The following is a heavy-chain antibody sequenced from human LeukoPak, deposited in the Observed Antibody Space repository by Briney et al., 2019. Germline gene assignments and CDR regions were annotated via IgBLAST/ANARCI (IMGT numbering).Heavy chain of an antibody. CDR3: ARDYYDSSGYYRLDY. V-gene: IGHV1-69*05. CDR2: IIPIVGTA. J-gene: IGHJ4*02. D-gene: IGHD3-22*01. CDR1: GGTFTTYA. Sequence: APVKLSCKASGGTFTTYAISWVPQAPGQRLEWRGGIIPIVGTANYAQKFQGRVTITTDESTSTAYMELSSQRSEDTAVYYCARDYYDSSGYYRLDYWGQGTLVTVSS.